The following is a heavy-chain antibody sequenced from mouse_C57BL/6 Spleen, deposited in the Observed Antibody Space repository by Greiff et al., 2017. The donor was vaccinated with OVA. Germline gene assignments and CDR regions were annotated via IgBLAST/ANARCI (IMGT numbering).Heavy chain of an antibody. CDR1: GYTFTDYE. J-gene: IGHJ1*03. Sequence: VQLQQSGAELVRPGASVTLSCKASGYTFTDYEMHWVKQTPVHGLEWIGAIDPETGGTAYNQKFKGKAILTADKSSSTAYMELRSLTSEDSAVYYCTRPLITTVVATNFDVWGTGTTVTVSS. CDR3: TRPLITTVVATNFDV. V-gene: IGHV1-15*01. CDR2: IDPETGGT. D-gene: IGHD1-1*01.